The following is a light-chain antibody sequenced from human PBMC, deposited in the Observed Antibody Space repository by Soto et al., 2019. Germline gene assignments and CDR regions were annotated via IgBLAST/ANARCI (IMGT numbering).Light chain of an antibody. CDR1: QSIGGNF. J-gene: IGKJ1*01. CDR2: GAS. V-gene: IGKV3-20*01. CDR3: QQYGGSPRT. Sequence: EIVLTQSPGTLSLSPGEGATLSCRASQSIGGNFLAWYQQRRGQAPRLLIHGASNRATVIPDRFSGSGSGTDFTLTITRLEPEDFAVYYCQQYGGSPRTFGQGTKVEVK.